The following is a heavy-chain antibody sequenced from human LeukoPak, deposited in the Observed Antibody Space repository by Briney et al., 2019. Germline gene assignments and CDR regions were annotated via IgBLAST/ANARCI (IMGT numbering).Heavy chain of an antibody. V-gene: IGHV4-4*07. CDR3: ARDQYSSSWYWFDT. D-gene: IGHD6-6*01. Sequence: PSETLSLTCTASGGSISSYYWSWIRQPAGKGLEWIGRIYTSGRTKYNPSLKSRVTMSEDTSKNQFSLKLISVTAADTAVYYCARDQYSSSWYWFDTWGQGTLVTVSS. CDR2: IYTSGRT. CDR1: GGSISSYY. J-gene: IGHJ5*02.